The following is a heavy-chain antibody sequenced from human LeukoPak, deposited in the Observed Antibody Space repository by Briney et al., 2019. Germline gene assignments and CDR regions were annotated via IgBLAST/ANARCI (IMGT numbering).Heavy chain of an antibody. Sequence: PSETLSLTCAVYGGSFSGYYWSWIRQPPGKGLEWIGEINHSGSTNYNPSLKSRVTISVDTSKNQFSLKLSSVTAADTAVYYCARGAPYYDFWSGSPYYYYGMDVWGQGTTVTVSS. CDR1: GGSFSGYY. V-gene: IGHV4-34*01. J-gene: IGHJ6*02. CDR2: INHSGST. CDR3: ARGAPYYDFWSGSPYYYYGMDV. D-gene: IGHD3-3*01.